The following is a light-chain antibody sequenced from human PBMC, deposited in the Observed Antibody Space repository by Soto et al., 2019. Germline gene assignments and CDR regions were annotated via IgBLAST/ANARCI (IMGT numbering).Light chain of an antibody. CDR1: QTIDKY. CDR2: TTS. J-gene: IGKJ4*01. V-gene: IGKV1-39*01. Sequence: DIQMTQSPSSLSASVGARVPITCRASQTIDKYLNWYQEKPGKAPKLLIYTTSTLQSEVPSRFGGSGSETDFTLTISSLQPEDFATYYCQQSYSTPLTFGGGTKVDIK. CDR3: QQSYSTPLT.